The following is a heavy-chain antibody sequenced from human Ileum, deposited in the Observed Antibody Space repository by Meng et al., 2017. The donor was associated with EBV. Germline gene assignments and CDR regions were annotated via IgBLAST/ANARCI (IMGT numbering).Heavy chain of an antibody. V-gene: IGHV4-4*03. CDR3: ARESYSDSSGYYSLDY. J-gene: IGHJ4*02. Sequence: HLRDAGPGLCNPPGTLALTCAGSGGSISSSNWWSWVRQAPGKGLEWIGEIHHTESTNYNPSLKSRVTISVDKSKNQFSLKLSSVTAADTAVYYCARESYSDSSGYYSLDYWGQGSLVTVSS. D-gene: IGHD3-22*01. CDR1: GGSISSSNW. CDR2: IHHTEST.